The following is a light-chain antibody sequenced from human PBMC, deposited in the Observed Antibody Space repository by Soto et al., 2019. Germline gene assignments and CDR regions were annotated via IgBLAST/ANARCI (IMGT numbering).Light chain of an antibody. J-gene: IGLJ1*01. Sequence: QSVLTQPPSASGSPGQRVTISCSGSSSNIGSNPVNWYQQLPGTAPNLLIYSNNQRPSGVPDRVSGSKSGTSASLAISGLQSEDEADYYCAAWDDSLNGYVFGTGSKLTVL. V-gene: IGLV1-44*01. CDR2: SNN. CDR3: AAWDDSLNGYV. CDR1: SSNIGSNP.